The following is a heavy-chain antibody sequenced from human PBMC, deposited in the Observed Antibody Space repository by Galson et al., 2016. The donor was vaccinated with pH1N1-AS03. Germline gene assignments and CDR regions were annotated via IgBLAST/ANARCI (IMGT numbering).Heavy chain of an antibody. CDR2: ISDTGGRT. J-gene: IGHJ6*02. V-gene: IGHV3-64*02. Sequence: SLRLSCAASGFIFSDYAIYWVRQAPGKGLEFVSGISDTGGRTYYVDSVKGRFTTSRDNSENTVFLQMGSLSPEDVAFYYCTREWKFTHHYYGMDVWGQGTTVTVSS. CDR3: TREWKFTHHYYGMDV. CDR1: GFIFSDYA. D-gene: IGHD1-1*01.